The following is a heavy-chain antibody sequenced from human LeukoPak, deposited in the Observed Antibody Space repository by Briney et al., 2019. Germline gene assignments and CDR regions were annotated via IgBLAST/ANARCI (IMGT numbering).Heavy chain of an antibody. CDR1: GFTFSVYA. CDR2: ISFDGSNK. J-gene: IGHJ4*02. D-gene: IGHD3-22*01. V-gene: IGHV3-30*04. CDR3: ARGSGMDYYYDGSGDYFDH. Sequence: PGGSLRLSCAASGFTFSVYALHWVRQAPGKGLEWVAVISFDGSNKYYADSVKGRLTISRDISKRTLYLQMNSLRAEDTAVYYCARGSGMDYYYDGSGDYFDHWGQGTLVTVSS.